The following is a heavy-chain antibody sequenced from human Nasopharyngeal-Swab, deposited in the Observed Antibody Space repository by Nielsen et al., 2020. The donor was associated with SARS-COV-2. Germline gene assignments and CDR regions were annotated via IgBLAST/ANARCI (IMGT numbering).Heavy chain of an antibody. D-gene: IGHD1-1*01. Sequence: SLQASCKASGYALTNYHDNWVRQAPRQGLEWMGLIFTRSDTTGLAHIFKGRVTMTWDTSTNTVYMELSSLTSDDTAVYFCAREAPSTFFFDSWGQGTLLTVSS. CDR1: GYALTNYH. CDR3: AREAPSTFFFDS. J-gene: IGHJ4*02. V-gene: IGHV1-46*01. CDR2: IFTRSDTT.